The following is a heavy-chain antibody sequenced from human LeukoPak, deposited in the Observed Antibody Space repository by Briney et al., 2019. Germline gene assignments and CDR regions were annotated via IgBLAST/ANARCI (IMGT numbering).Heavy chain of an antibody. J-gene: IGHJ6*02. CDR2: ISSSGSTI. Sequence: GGSLRLSCAASGFTFSDYYMSWIRQAPGKGLEWVSYISSSGSTIYYADSVKGRSTISRDNAKNSLYLQMNSLRAEDTAVYYCARTQLEGGGNYYYYGMDVWGQGTTVTVSS. CDR3: ARTQLEGGGNYYYYGMDV. V-gene: IGHV3-11*01. CDR1: GFTFSDYY. D-gene: IGHD2-2*01.